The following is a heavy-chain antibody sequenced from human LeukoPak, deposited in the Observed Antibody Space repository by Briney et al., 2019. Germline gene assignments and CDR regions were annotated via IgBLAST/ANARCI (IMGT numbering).Heavy chain of an antibody. CDR2: INPNSGDT. Sequence: ASVRVSCKASGYTFTGYYMHWVRQAPGQGLEWVGWINPNSGDTKYAQKFQGRVTMTRDTSISTLYMELSRLRSDDTAVYYCARDDILDYWGQGTLVTVSS. J-gene: IGHJ4*02. CDR1: GYTFTGYY. V-gene: IGHV1-2*02. D-gene: IGHD3-9*01. CDR3: ARDDILDY.